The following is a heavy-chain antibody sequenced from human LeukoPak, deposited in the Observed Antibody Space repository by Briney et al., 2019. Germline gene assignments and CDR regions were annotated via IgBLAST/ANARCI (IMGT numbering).Heavy chain of an antibody. CDR1: GFTFSSYD. CDR3: ARDASGGLLDY. Sequence: GGSLRLSCAPSGFTFSSYDMHWVRQATGKGLEWVSAIVTAVDTSYPGSVRGRFTTSRVNAKNSLYLQMNSLRAGDTAVYYCARDASGGLLDYWGQGTLVTVSS. CDR2: IVTAVDT. V-gene: IGHV3-13*01. D-gene: IGHD5/OR15-5a*01. J-gene: IGHJ4*02.